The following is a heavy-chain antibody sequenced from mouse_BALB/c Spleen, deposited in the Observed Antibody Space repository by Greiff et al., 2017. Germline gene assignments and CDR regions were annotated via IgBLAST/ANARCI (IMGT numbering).Heavy chain of an antibody. V-gene: IGHV5-17*02. CDR3: ARRELTTNFDD. J-gene: IGHJ2*01. D-gene: IGHD2-13*01. Sequence: EVQLVESGGGLVQPGGSRKLSCAASGFTFSSFGMHWVRQAPEKGLEWVAYISSGSSTIYYADTVKGRFTISRDNPKNTLFLQMTSLRSEDTAMYYCARRELTTNFDDWGQGTTLTVSS. CDR2: ISSGSSTI. CDR1: GFTFSSFG.